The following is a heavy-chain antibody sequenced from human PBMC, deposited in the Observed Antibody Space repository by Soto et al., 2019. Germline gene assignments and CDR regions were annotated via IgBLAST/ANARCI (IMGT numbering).Heavy chain of an antibody. D-gene: IGHD4-17*01. J-gene: IGHJ5*02. Sequence: PXATLWLPCTVSGGSISSGGYYWSWIRQHPGKGLEWIGYIYYSGSTYYNPSLKSRVTISVDTSKNQFSLKLSSVTAADTAVYYCARDLNPSYGDYESRWFDPWGQRTLVTVSS. V-gene: IGHV4-31*03. CDR2: IYYSGST. CDR3: ARDLNPSYGDYESRWFDP. CDR1: GGSISSGGYY.